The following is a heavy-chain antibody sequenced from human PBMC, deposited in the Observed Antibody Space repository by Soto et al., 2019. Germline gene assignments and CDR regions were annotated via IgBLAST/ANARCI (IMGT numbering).Heavy chain of an antibody. CDR3: ARDRIPTGMDV. CDR1: GFTVSSNY. J-gene: IGHJ6*02. V-gene: IGHV3-66*01. Sequence: EVQLVESGGGLVQPGGSLRLSCAASGFTVSSNYMSWVRQAPGKGLEWVSVIYSGGSTYYADSVKGRFTISRDNSENTLYLQINSLRAEDTAVYYCARDRIPTGMDVWGQGTTVTVSS. CDR2: IYSGGST.